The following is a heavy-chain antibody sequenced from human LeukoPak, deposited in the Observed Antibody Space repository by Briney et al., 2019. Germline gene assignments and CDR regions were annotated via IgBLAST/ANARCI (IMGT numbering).Heavy chain of an antibody. J-gene: IGHJ5*02. Sequence: SETLSLTSTVSGGSISSYYWSWIRQPPGKGLEWMGYIYYSGSTNYNPSLKSRVSISVDTSKNQFSLKLSSVTAADTAVYYCASGITMVRGVDPWGQGTLVTVSS. D-gene: IGHD3-10*01. V-gene: IGHV4-59*12. CDR1: GGSISSYY. CDR3: ASGITMVRGVDP. CDR2: IYYSGST.